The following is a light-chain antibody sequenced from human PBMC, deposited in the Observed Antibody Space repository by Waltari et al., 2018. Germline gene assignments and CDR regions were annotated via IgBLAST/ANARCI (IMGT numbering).Light chain of an antibody. CDR1: KLGDKY. J-gene: IGLJ2*01. CDR3: QAWDSSSVV. V-gene: IGLV3-1*01. Sequence: SYELTQPPSVSVSPGQTASITCSGDKLGDKYACWYQQKPGQSPVLVIYQESKRPSGIPARFSGSNSGNTATLTISGTQAMDEADYYCQAWDSSSVVFGGGTKLTVL. CDR2: QES.